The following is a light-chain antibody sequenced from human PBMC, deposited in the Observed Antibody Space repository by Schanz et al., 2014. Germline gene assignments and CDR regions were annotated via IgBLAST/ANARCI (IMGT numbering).Light chain of an antibody. J-gene: IGKJ1*01. V-gene: IGKV1D-16*01. CDR1: HDINRW. CDR2: TAS. CDR3: QQYSSYPQT. Sequence: DIQLTQSPSSVSASVGDRVTITCRASHDINRWLAWYQQRPGEAPKVLIYTASTLQSGVPSRFSGSGSGTEFTLTISSLQPDDFATYYCQQYSSYPQTFGQGTKVEIK.